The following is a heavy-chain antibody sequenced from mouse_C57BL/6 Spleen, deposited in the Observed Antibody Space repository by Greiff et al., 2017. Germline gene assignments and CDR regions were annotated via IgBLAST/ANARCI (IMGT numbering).Heavy chain of an antibody. CDR1: GYTFTDHT. V-gene: IGHV1-78*01. CDR3: SRYYYDGGFAY. CDR2: IYPRDGST. Sequence: VQLQQSDAELVKPGASVKISCKVSGYTFTDHTIHWMKQRPEQGLEGIGDIYPRDGSTKYNEKFKGKATFTADKSSSTAYMQLNSLTSEDSAVYFWSRYYYDGGFAYWGQGTLVTVSA. J-gene: IGHJ3*01. D-gene: IGHD1-1*01.